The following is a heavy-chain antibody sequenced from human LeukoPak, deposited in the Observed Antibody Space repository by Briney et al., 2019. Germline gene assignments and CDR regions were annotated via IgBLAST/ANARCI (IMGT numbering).Heavy chain of an antibody. CDR3: ARGAMVTATLMFDS. CDR1: GGSISNYY. CDR2: VYYSGTT. J-gene: IGHJ4*02. D-gene: IGHD2-21*02. Sequence: SETESLTCSVSGGSISNYYWTWIRQPPGKGLEWIGNVYYSGTTYYNPSLKSRVTMSVDTSKNQFSLKLTSVTAADTAVYYCARGAMVTATLMFDSWGQGTLVTVSS. V-gene: IGHV4-59*01.